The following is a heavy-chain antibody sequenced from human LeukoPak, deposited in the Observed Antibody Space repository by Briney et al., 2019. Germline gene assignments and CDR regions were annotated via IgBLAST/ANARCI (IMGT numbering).Heavy chain of an antibody. Sequence: GGSLRLSRVASGFTFSKSTMSWVRQPPGKGLEWVSAISGSGGDTYYADSVKGRFTISRDNSKNTLYLQMNSLRAEDTAVYYCAKDPKGSTVTTYWFVYWGQGTLVTVSS. D-gene: IGHD4-17*01. CDR2: ISGSGGDT. V-gene: IGHV3-23*01. J-gene: IGHJ4*02. CDR1: GFTFSKST. CDR3: AKDPKGSTVTTYWFVY.